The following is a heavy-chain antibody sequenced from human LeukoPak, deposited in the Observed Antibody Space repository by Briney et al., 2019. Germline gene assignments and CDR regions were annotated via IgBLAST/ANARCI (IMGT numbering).Heavy chain of an antibody. D-gene: IGHD2-8*01. V-gene: IGHV3-66*01. CDR2: IYSGGST. CDR3: ARDHPRYCTNGVCLGNYYYGMDV. Sequence: GGSLRLSCAASGFTVSSNYMSWVRQAPGKGLEWVSVIYSGGSTYYADSVKGRFTISRDNSKNTLYLQMNSLRAEDTAVYYCARDHPRYCTNGVCLGNYYYGMDVWGQGTTVTVSS. CDR1: GFTVSSNY. J-gene: IGHJ6*02.